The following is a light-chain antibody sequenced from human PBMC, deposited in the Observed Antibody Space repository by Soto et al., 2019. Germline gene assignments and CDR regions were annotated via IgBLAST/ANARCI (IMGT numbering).Light chain of an antibody. Sequence: ERVMTQSTATLSVSPGERATLSCRASQSLSSNLAWYQQKPGQAPRLLIYGASTRATGIPARFSGSGSGTDFTLTISSLQSEDFAVYYCQQYNGWPPLFGPGTKVDIK. CDR2: GAS. CDR1: QSLSSN. V-gene: IGKV3-15*01. CDR3: QQYNGWPPL. J-gene: IGKJ3*01.